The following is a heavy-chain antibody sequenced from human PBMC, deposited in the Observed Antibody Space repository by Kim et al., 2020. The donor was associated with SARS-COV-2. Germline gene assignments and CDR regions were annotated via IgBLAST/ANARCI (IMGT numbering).Heavy chain of an antibody. J-gene: IGHJ6*02. CDR1: GGTFSSYA. Sequence: SVKVSCKASGGTFSSYAISWVRQAPGQGLEWMGGIIPIFGTANYAQKFQGRVTITADESTSTAYMELSSLRSEDTAVYYCARAIPQWPYSFYYYYYGMDVWGQGTTVTVSS. CDR3: ARAIPQWPYSFYYYYYGMDV. D-gene: IGHD6-19*01. V-gene: IGHV1-69*13. CDR2: IIPIFGTA.